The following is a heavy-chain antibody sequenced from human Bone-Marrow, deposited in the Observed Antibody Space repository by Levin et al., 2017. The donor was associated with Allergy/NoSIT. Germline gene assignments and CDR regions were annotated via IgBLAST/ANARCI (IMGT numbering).Heavy chain of an antibody. CDR1: GGSISSYY. CDR2: IYYSGST. Sequence: SETLSLTCTVSGGSISSYYWSWIRQPPGKGLEWIGYIYYSGSTNYNPSLKSRVTISVDTSKNQFSLKLSSVTAADTAVYYCARTDYGVSLDYWGQGTLVTVSS. D-gene: IGHD4-17*01. J-gene: IGHJ4*02. CDR3: ARTDYGVSLDY. V-gene: IGHV4-59*01.